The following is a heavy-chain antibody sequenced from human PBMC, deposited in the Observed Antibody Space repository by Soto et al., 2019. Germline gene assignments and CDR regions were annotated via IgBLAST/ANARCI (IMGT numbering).Heavy chain of an antibody. V-gene: IGHV4-34*01. CDR3: ARAVSSSRLLRAFDY. J-gene: IGHJ4*02. CDR1: GGSFSGYY. CDR2: INHSGST. Sequence: SDTLSLTCAVYGGSFSGYYWIWIRQPPGKGLEWIGEINHSGSTNYNPSLKSRVTISVDTSKNQFSLKLSSVTAADTAVYYCARAVSSSRLLRAFDYWGQGTLVTLSS. D-gene: IGHD2-21*02.